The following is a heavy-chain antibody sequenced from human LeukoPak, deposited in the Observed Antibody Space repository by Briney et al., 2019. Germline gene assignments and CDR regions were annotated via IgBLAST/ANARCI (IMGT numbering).Heavy chain of an antibody. CDR2: IWYDGSNK. CDR3: ARERGYYYDSSGLDY. Sequence: GGSLRLSCAASGFTFSSYGMHWVRQAPGKGLEWVAVIWYDGSNKYYADSVKGRFTISRDNSKNTLYLQMNSLRAEDTAVYYCARERGYYYDSSGLDYGGQGPLVTVSS. D-gene: IGHD3-22*01. CDR1: GFTFSSYG. J-gene: IGHJ4*02. V-gene: IGHV3-33*01.